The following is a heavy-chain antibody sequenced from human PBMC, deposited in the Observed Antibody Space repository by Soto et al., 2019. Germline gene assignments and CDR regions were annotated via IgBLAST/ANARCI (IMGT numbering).Heavy chain of an antibody. J-gene: IGHJ5*02. CDR1: GYTFTGYY. V-gene: IGHV1-2*04. D-gene: IGHD3-10*01. Sequence: ASVKVYCKASGYTFTGYYMHWVRQAPGQGLEWMGWINPNSGGTNYAQKFQGWVTMTRDTSISTAYMELSRLRSDDTAVYYCARGPMRYGSGSNWFDPWGQGTLVTVS. CDR2: INPNSGGT. CDR3: ARGPMRYGSGSNWFDP.